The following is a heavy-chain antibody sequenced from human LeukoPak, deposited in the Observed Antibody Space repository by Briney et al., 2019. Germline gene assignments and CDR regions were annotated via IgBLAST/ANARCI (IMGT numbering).Heavy chain of an antibody. CDR1: GFTFDEYA. CDR2: ISGSGGST. Sequence: GGTLRLSCAASGFTFDEYAMSWVRQAPGKGLEWVSAISGSGGSTYYADSVKGRFTISRDNSKNTLYLQMNSLRAEDTAVYYCAKAPRLRSPFDYWGQGTLVTVSS. CDR3: AKAPRLRSPFDY. V-gene: IGHV3-23*01. J-gene: IGHJ4*02. D-gene: IGHD4-17*01.